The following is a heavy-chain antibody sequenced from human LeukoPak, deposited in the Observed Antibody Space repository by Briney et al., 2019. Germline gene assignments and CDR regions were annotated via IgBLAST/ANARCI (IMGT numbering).Heavy chain of an antibody. CDR3: ARGGGIAARFDY. CDR2: IYTSGST. Sequence: SETLSLTCTVSGGSISSGSYYWSWIRQPAGKGLEWIGRIYTSGSTNYNPSLKSRVTMSVDTSKNQFSLKLSSVTAADTAVYYCARGGGIAARFDYWGQGTLVTVSS. D-gene: IGHD6-6*01. CDR1: GGSISSGSYY. J-gene: IGHJ4*02. V-gene: IGHV4-61*02.